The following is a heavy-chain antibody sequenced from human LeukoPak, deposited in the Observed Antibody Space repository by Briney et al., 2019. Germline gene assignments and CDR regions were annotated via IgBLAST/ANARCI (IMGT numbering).Heavy chain of an antibody. CDR2: ISAYNGNT. Sequence: GASVKVSCKASGYTFTSYGISWVRQAPGQGLEWMGWISAYNGNTNYAQKLQGRVTMTTDTSTSTAYMELRSLRSDDTAVYHCARLISELDYGDYAMPGYFDYWGQGTLVTVSS. V-gene: IGHV1-18*01. J-gene: IGHJ4*02. D-gene: IGHD4-17*01. CDR3: ARLISELDYGDYAMPGYFDY. CDR1: GYTFTSYG.